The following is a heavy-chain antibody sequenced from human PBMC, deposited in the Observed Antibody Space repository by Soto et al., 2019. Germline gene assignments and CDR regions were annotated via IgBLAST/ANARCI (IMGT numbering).Heavy chain of an antibody. CDR1: GFTFSSYA. Sequence: QVQLVESGGGVVQPGRSLRLSCAASGFTFSSYAMHWVRQAPGKGLEWVTVISYDGSNKYYADSVKGRFTISRDNSKNTLYLQMNSLRAEDTAVYSCGRSVWELQGDFEYWGQGTLVTVSS. J-gene: IGHJ4*02. D-gene: IGHD1-26*01. V-gene: IGHV3-30-3*01. CDR2: ISYDGSNK. CDR3: GRSVWELQGDFEY.